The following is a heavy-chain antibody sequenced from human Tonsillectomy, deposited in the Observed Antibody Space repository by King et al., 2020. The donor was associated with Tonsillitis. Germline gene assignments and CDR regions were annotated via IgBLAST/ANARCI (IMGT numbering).Heavy chain of an antibody. J-gene: IGHJ6*02. V-gene: IGHV3-30*03. CDR2: ISYDGSNK. D-gene: IGHD3-10*01. CDR3: ATALGRGYYYYGMDV. CDR1: GFTFSSYA. Sequence: VQLVESGGGVVQPGRSLRLSCAASGFTFSSYAMHWVRQAPGKGLEWVAVISYDGSNKYYADSVKGRFTISRDNSKNTLYLQMNSLRAEDTAVYYCATALGRGYYYYGMDVWGQGTTVTVSS.